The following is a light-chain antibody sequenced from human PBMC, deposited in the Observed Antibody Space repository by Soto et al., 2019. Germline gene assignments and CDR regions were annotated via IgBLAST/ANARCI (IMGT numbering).Light chain of an antibody. Sequence: QSVLTQPPSVSGTPGQGVTISCSGGISNIGTNYVHWFQQLPGTAPKVLSNRDNQRPSGVPDRFSGSKSGTSASLAISGLQSEDEAEYYCAAWDDTVRSYVFGTGTKLTVL. J-gene: IGLJ1*01. CDR2: RDN. V-gene: IGLV1-47*01. CDR3: AAWDDTVRSYV. CDR1: ISNIGTNY.